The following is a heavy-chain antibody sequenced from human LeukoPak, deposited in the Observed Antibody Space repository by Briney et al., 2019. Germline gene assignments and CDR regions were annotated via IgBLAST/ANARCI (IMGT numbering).Heavy chain of an antibody. V-gene: IGHV4-34*01. CDR1: GGSFSGYY. J-gene: IGHJ6*04. CDR3: ARDTDGSGMGYGMDV. Sequence: SETLSLTCAVYGGSFSGYYWNWIRQPPGKGVEWIGEINHSGSTNYNPSLKSRVTISVDTSKNQFSLKLSSVTAADTAVYYCARDTDGSGMGYGMDVWGKGTTVTVSS. CDR2: INHSGST. D-gene: IGHD3-10*01.